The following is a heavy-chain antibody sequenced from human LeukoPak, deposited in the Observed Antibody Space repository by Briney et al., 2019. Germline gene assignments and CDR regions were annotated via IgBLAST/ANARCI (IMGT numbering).Heavy chain of an antibody. CDR1: GGSISSYY. CDR2: IYYSGST. D-gene: IGHD1-26*01. J-gene: IGHJ4*02. V-gene: IGHV4-59*08. CDR3: ARQNVKVGAPPFDF. Sequence: SETLSLTCTVSGGSISSYYWSWLRQPPGKGLEWMGYIYYSGSTNYNPSLKSRVSISIDTSKNQFSLKLSSVTAADTAVYYCARQNVKVGAPPFDFWGQGTLVTVSS.